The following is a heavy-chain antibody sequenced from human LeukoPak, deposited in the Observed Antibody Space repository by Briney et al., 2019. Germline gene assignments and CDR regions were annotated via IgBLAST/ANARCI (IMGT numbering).Heavy chain of an antibody. CDR3: ATTSRHFDY. Sequence: GESLKISCKGSRYSFPSYWIAWVRQMPGKGLEWMGSVYPGDSDTRYSPSFQDQVTISADKSITTAYLQWSSLRASDTAIYYCATTSRHFDYWGQGTLLTVSS. CDR2: VYPGDSDT. V-gene: IGHV5-51*01. J-gene: IGHJ4*02. D-gene: IGHD6-6*01. CDR1: RYSFPSYW.